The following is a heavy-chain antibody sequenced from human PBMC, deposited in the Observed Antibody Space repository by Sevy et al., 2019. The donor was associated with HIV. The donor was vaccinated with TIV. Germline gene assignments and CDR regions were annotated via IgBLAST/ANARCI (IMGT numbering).Heavy chain of an antibody. V-gene: IGHV3-13*01. CDR1: GFTLERND. D-gene: IGHD3-3*02. Sequence: GGSLRLSCVASGFTLERNDMHWVRQPTGRGLELVATIYTAGDTYYSGSVKGRFTISRDNAKNSLYLQMNSLRAGDTAVYYCARGAHFWSSASFDPWGQGTQVTVSS. CDR2: IYTAGDT. J-gene: IGHJ5*02. CDR3: ARGAHFWSSASFDP.